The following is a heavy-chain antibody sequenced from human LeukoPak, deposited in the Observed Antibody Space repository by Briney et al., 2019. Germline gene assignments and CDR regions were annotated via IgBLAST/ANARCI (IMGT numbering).Heavy chain of an antibody. CDR2: INWNSDSI. CDR3: AINGGGDSGYGNFDY. D-gene: IGHD5-12*01. Sequence: GRSLRLSCAVSGFTFDDYAMHWVRQVPGKGLEGVSGINWNSDSIGYADSVKGRFTTSRDNAKNSLYLQMNSLRAEDTAFYYGAINGGGDSGYGNFDYWGQGTLVTVSS. J-gene: IGHJ4*02. CDR1: GFTFDDYA. V-gene: IGHV3-9*01.